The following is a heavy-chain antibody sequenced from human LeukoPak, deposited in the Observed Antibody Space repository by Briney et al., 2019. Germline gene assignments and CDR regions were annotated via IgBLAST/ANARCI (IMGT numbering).Heavy chain of an antibody. J-gene: IGHJ1*01. V-gene: IGHV5-10-1*01. D-gene: IGHD4-17*01. CDR1: GXSFTNYC. Sequence: GESLKISFKASGXSFTNYCISWVRQMPGKGLEWMGRIDPSDSYTKYSPSFEGHVTIAVDKSITTAFLQWNSLKASDTAMYFCATGASKVTTDFANYWGQGTQVAVSS. CDR2: IDPSDSYT. CDR3: ATGASKVTTDFANY.